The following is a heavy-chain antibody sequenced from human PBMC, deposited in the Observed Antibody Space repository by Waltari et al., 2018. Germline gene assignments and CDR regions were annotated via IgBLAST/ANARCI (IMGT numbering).Heavy chain of an antibody. J-gene: IGHJ6*04. CDR3: ARGGSTITFSTRMDV. D-gene: IGHD4-4*01. CDR2: IYYSGAA. V-gene: IGHV4-59*13. CDR1: GGSISSYV. Sequence: QVQLQESGPGLVKPSETLSLSCNVSGGSISSYVWSWIRQPPGKGLEWIGYIYYSGAANYNPSLKSRVTISVNTSTNQFFLNVSSVTAADTAVYYCARGGSTITFSTRMDVWGKGTTVTVSS.